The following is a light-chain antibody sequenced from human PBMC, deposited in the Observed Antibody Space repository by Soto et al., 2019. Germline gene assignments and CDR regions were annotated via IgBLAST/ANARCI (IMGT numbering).Light chain of an antibody. V-gene: IGKV3-20*01. CDR2: GIS. CDR3: EQYGSSPRT. Sequence: EVVLTQSPGTLSLSPGERATLSCRASQSVSSNYFAWYQQKPGQAPRLLIYGISRRATGIPDRFSGSGSGTDFTLTIRRMETEDFAVYYCEQYGSSPRTFGQGTKVDIK. CDR1: QSVSSNY. J-gene: IGKJ1*01.